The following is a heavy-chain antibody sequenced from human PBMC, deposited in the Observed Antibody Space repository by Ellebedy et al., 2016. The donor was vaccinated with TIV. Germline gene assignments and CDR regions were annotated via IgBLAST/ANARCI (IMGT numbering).Heavy chain of an antibody. V-gene: IGHV3-23*01. D-gene: IGHD3-22*01. Sequence: GESLKISCAASGFTFGSFAMHWVRQAPGKGLEWLSVISGDGVNTYSAASVKGRFTITRDNFKNTLFLQVNRLRAEDTAVYYCAKGSSSGFNYDRVGFQYWGQGTLVIVSS. CDR2: ISGDGVNT. J-gene: IGHJ4*02. CDR1: GFTFGSFA. CDR3: AKGSSSGFNYDRVGFQY.